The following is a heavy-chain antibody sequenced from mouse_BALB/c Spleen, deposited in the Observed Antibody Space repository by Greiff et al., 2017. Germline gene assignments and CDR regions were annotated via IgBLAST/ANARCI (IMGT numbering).Heavy chain of an antibody. CDR2: IRLKSNNSAT. V-gene: IGHV6-6*02. CDR3: TRKGAYRYDVGGY. D-gene: IGHD2-14*01. J-gene: IGHJ2*01. CDR1: GFTFSNYW. Sequence: EVMLVESGGGLVQPGGSMKLSCVASGFTFSNYWMNWVRQSPEQGLEWVAEIRLKSNNSATHYAEPVKGRFTISRDASKSSVYLQMNNLRAEDTGIYYCTRKGAYRYDVGGYWGQGTTLTVSS.